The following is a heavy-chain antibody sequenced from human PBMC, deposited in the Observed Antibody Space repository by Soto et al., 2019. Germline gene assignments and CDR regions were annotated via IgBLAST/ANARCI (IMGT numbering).Heavy chain of an antibody. Sequence: QVQLVQSGAEVKKPGSSVKVSCKASGGTFSSYAISWVRQAPGQGLEWMGGIIPIFGTANYAQMFQGRVTITADESTSTAYMELSSLRSEVTAVYYCAIESRYCSGGSCYFLPGIDYWGQGTLVTVSS. CDR1: GGTFSSYA. D-gene: IGHD2-15*01. CDR2: IIPIFGTA. V-gene: IGHV1-69*12. J-gene: IGHJ4*02. CDR3: AIESRYCSGGSCYFLPGIDY.